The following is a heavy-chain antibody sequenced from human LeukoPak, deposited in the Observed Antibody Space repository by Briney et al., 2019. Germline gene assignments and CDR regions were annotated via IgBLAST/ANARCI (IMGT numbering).Heavy chain of an antibody. CDR2: ISGSSSRR. V-gene: IGHV3-48*04. CDR3: VLSTYYYDSSGYYPSS. Sequence: GGSLRLSCAAPGFTFSSYSMNWVRQAPGKGLEWISYISGSSSRRHYADSLKGRVTSSRDNAKNSLYLQMNSLRAEHTAVYYCVLSTYYYDSSGYYPSSWGQGTLVTVSS. J-gene: IGHJ5*02. D-gene: IGHD3-22*01. CDR1: GFTFSSYS.